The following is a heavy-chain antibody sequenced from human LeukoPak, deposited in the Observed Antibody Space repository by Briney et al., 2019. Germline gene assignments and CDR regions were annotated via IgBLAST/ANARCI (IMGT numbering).Heavy chain of an antibody. V-gene: IGHV1-2*02. CDR3: ASSGYSSGWYRSRFDY. CDR2: INPNSGGT. D-gene: IGHD6-19*01. J-gene: IGHJ4*02. CDR1: GYTFTGYY. Sequence: ASVKVSCKASGYTFTGYYMHWVRQAPGQGLEWMGWINPNSGGTNYAQKFQGRVTMTRDTSISTAYMELSRLRSDGTAVYYCASSGYSSGWYRSRFDYWGQGTLVTVSS.